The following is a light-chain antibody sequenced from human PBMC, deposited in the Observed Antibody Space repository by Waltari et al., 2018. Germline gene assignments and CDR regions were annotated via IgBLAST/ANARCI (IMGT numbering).Light chain of an antibody. J-gene: IGKJ1*01. V-gene: IGKV1-39*01. CDR2: AAS. CDR3: QQSYSTPPWT. CDR1: QSISSY. Sequence: DIQMTQSPSSLSASVGDRVTITCRASQSISSYLNWYQHKPGKAPKLLIYAASSLRSGVPSRFSGSGSGTDFTLTISSLQPEDFATYYCQQSYSTPPWTFGQGTKVEIK.